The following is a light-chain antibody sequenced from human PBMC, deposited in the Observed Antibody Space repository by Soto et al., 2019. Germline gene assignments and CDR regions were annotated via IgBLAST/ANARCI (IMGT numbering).Light chain of an antibody. CDR2: GAS. CDR3: QQYHNWPPLT. V-gene: IGKV3-15*01. Sequence: EIVMTQSPATLSVSPGERATLSCRASQSVSSNLAWYQQKPGQVPRLLVYGASTRATGIPARFSGSGSGTEFTLTISSLQSEDFAVYYCQQYHNWPPLTFGQGTKAEIK. J-gene: IGKJ1*01. CDR1: QSVSSN.